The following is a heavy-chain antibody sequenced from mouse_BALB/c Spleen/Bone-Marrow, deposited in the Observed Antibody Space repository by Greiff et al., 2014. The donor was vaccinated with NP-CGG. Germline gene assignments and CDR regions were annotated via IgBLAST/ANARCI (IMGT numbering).Heavy chain of an antibody. CDR1: GFIFSYYA. CDR3: TRDRGDY. Sequence: GGGLVKPGGSLKLSCAASGFIFSYYAMSWVRQSPEKRLEWVAEISSGGSYTYYPDTVTGRFTISRDNAKNTLYLEMSSLRSEDTAMYYCTRDRGDYWGQGTSVTVSS. J-gene: IGHJ4*01. V-gene: IGHV5-9-4*01. CDR2: ISSGGSYT. D-gene: IGHD3-1*01.